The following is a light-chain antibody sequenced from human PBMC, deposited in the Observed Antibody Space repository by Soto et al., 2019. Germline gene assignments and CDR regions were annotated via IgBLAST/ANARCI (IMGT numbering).Light chain of an antibody. CDR3: QQYNDWWT. J-gene: IGKJ1*01. CDR1: QSVSSN. Sequence: PATLSVSPGEGATLSCRASQSVSSNLTWYQQKPGQAPRLLIYGASTRATGVPARFSGSGSGTEFTLTISSLQSEDFAVYYCQQYNDWWTFGQGTKVDIK. CDR2: GAS. V-gene: IGKV3-15*01.